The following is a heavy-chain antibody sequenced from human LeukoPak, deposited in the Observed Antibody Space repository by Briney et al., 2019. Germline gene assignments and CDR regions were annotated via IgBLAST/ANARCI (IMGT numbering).Heavy chain of an antibody. CDR2: VSTSGST. Sequence: SETLSLTCTVSGGSISSGSCYWSWIRQPAGKGLEWIGRVSTSGSTNYNPSLKSRVTISVDTSKNHFSLELSSVTAADTAVYYCARESLWYYDSFGYYVAQGFVAFDIWGQGTKVTVSS. D-gene: IGHD3-22*01. J-gene: IGHJ3*02. CDR3: ARESLWYYDSFGYYVAQGFVAFDI. V-gene: IGHV4-61*02. CDR1: GGSISSGSCY.